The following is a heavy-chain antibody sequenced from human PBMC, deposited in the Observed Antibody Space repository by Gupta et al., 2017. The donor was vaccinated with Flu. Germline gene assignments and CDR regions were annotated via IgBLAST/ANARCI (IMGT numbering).Heavy chain of an antibody. D-gene: IGHD2-2*01. V-gene: IGHV4-39*01. CDR1: GSISSSHYY. CDR3: ANQLIDRFDP. CDR2: IYYSGST. J-gene: IGHJ5*02. Sequence: GSISSSHYYWGWIRQPPGKGLEWIGSIYYSGSTYYNPSLKSRVTISVGTSKNQFSLKLSSVTAADTAVYYCANQLIDRFDPWGQGTLVTVSS.